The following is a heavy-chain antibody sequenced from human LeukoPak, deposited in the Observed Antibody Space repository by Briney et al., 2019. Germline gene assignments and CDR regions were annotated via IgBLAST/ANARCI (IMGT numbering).Heavy chain of an antibody. D-gene: IGHD5-18*01. CDR3: ARVHYNTAMVDIDY. Sequence: GGSLRLSCAASGFTFSSYEMHWVRQAPGKGLEWISYISSSGSTIYYADSVKGRFTISRDNGKNSLYLQRNSLRAEDTAVYYCARVHYNTAMVDIDYWGQGTLVTVSS. J-gene: IGHJ4*02. V-gene: IGHV3-48*03. CDR2: ISSSGSTI. CDR1: GFTFSSYE.